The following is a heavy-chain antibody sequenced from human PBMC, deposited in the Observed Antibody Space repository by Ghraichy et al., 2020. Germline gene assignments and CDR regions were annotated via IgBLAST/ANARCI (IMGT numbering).Heavy chain of an antibody. CDR1: GYTFTSYD. CDR3: ARAPGTIYSHYGMDV. V-gene: IGHV1-8*01. D-gene: IGHD1-1*01. CDR2: MNPSSGNT. J-gene: IGHJ6*02. Sequence: ASVKVSCKASGYTFTSYDINWVRQATGQGLEWMGWMNPSSGNTGYAQKFQGRVTMTRDTSISTAYMELSSLRSEDTAVYYCARAPGTIYSHYGMDVWGQGTTVTVSS.